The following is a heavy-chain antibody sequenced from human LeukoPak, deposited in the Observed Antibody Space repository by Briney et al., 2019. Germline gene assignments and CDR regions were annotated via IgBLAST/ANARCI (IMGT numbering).Heavy chain of an antibody. V-gene: IGHV3-21*01. J-gene: IGHJ6*03. D-gene: IGHD3-22*01. Sequence: GGSLRLSCTASGRGISSYVMNWIRQAPGKGLEWVSSISDRSGYIYYAESVRGRFTISRDNAKNSLYLQMNSLRAEDTAVYYCARAGYYYDSSGGNMDVWGKGTTVTVSS. CDR3: ARAGYYYDSSGGNMDV. CDR2: ISDRSGYI. CDR1: GRGISSYV.